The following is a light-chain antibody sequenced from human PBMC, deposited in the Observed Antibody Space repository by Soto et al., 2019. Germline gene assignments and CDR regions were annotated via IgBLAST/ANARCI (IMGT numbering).Light chain of an antibody. Sequence: QSVLTQPPSVSGAPGQRVTISCTGSSSNIGAGYDVHWYQQLPGTAPKLLIYGNSNRPSGVPDRFSGSKSGTSASLAITGLQAEDEADNFCQSSDSSLSGINVFGTGTKVTVL. J-gene: IGLJ1*01. V-gene: IGLV1-40*01. CDR1: SSNIGAGYD. CDR3: QSSDSSLSGINV. CDR2: GNS.